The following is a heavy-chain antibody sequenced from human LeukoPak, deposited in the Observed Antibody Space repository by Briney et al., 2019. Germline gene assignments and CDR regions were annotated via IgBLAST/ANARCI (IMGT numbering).Heavy chain of an antibody. CDR3: ARGRGHIVVVTAIPVGYYFDY. Sequence: KSGESLKISCTGSGYSFTSYMLGWVRHMPGKGLGRRVINYPGDSDTRYSPSFQGQVTISADKSISTAYLQWSSLKASDTAMYYCARGRGHIVVVTAIPVGYYFDYWGQGTLVTVSS. V-gene: IGHV5-51*01. D-gene: IGHD2-21*02. J-gene: IGHJ4*02. CDR1: GYSFTSYM. CDR2: NYPGDSDT.